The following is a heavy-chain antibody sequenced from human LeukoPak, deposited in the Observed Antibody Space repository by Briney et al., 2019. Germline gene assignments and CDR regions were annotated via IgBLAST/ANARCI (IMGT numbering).Heavy chain of an antibody. CDR3: AKGRSGYHYYMDV. CDR1: GFTFSSYA. V-gene: IGHV3-23*01. Sequence: GGSLRLSCPASGFTFSSYAMSWVRQPTGKGLEWVSPISGSGGSTYYADSVKGRFTISRDNSKNTLYLQMNSLRAEDTAVYYCAKGRSGYHYYMDVWGKGTTVTISS. D-gene: IGHD2-2*01. CDR2: ISGSGGST. J-gene: IGHJ6*03.